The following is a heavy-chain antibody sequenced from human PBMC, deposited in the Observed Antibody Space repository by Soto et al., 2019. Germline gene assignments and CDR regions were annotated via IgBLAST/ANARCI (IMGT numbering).Heavy chain of an antibody. Sequence: GASVKVSCKASGYTFTSYAIHWVRQAPGQRLEWMGWINAGNGNTKYSQKFQDRVTITRDTSASTAYMELSSLRSEDTAVYYCARHLYGSGERFDPWGQGTLVTVSS. CDR1: GYTFTSYA. D-gene: IGHD3-10*01. CDR2: INAGNGNT. CDR3: ARHLYGSGERFDP. J-gene: IGHJ5*02. V-gene: IGHV1-3*01.